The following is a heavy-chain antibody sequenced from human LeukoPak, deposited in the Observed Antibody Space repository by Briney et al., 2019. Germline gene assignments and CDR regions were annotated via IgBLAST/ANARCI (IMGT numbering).Heavy chain of an antibody. CDR3: ARGGKYDYVWGSYRYFDY. V-gene: IGHV4-31*03. CDR1: GGSISSGGYY. D-gene: IGHD3-16*02. J-gene: IGHJ4*02. Sequence: SQTLSLTCTVSGGSISSGGYYWSWIRQHPVKGLEWIGYIYYSGSTYYNPSLKSRVTISVGTSKNQFSLKLSSVTAADTAVYYCARGGKYDYVWGSYRYFDYWGQGTLVTVSS. CDR2: IYYSGST.